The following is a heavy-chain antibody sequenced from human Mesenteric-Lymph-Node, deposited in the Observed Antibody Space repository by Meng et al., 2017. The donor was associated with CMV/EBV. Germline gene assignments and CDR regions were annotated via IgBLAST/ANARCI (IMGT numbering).Heavy chain of an antibody. Sequence: ASVKVSCKASGYTFTGYYMHWVRQAPGQGLEWMGWINPNSGGTNYAQKFQGRVTMTRDTSISTAYMELSRLRSDDTAVYYCARDLFFDGYVVVGAGRYYYYGMDVWGQGTTVTVSS. CDR1: GYTFTGYY. D-gene: IGHD2-15*01. CDR2: INPNSGGT. J-gene: IGHJ6*02. CDR3: ARDLFFDGYVVVGAGRYYYYGMDV. V-gene: IGHV1-2*02.